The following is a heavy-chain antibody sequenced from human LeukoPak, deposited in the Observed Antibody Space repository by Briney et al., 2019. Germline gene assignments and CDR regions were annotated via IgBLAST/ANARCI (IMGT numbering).Heavy chain of an antibody. CDR3: LRDLNWSLDQ. V-gene: IGHV3-74*01. D-gene: IGHD1-20*01. CDR1: GFTFSSYG. Sequence: GGSLRLSCAASGFTFSSYGMHWVRQAPGKGLVRVSRIKSDGITITYADSVKGRFTISRDNAKNTLYLQMNSLRAEDTAVYYCLRDLNWSLDQWGQGTLVTVSS. CDR2: IKSDGITI. J-gene: IGHJ4*02.